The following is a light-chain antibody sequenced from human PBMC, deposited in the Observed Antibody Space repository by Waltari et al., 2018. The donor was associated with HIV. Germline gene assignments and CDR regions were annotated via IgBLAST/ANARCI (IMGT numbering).Light chain of an antibody. CDR1: QNISNY. V-gene: IGKV1-39*01. Sequence: DIQMTKSPSSLYSSVGDRVTITCRAGQNISNYLNWYQQKAGKAPKLLIYAASSVQSGVPSRFSGSGSVTDFTLTISSLQPEDCATYYCQQSSGVPPYTFGQGTKLELK. J-gene: IGKJ2*01. CDR2: AAS. CDR3: QQSSGVPPYT.